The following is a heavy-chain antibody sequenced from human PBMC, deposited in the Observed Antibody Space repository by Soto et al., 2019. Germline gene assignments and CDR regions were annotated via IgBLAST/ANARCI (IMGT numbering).Heavy chain of an antibody. V-gene: IGHV4-34*01. D-gene: IGHD3-3*01. Sequence: KPSETLSLTCAVYGGSFSGYYWSWIRQPPGKGLEWIGEINHSGSTNYNPSLKSRVTISVDTSKNQFSLKLSSVTAADTAVYYCARGVGGGNSIFGVVITLDYWGQGTLVTVSS. CDR2: INHSGST. CDR3: ARGVGGGNSIFGVVITLDY. J-gene: IGHJ4*02. CDR1: GGSFSGYY.